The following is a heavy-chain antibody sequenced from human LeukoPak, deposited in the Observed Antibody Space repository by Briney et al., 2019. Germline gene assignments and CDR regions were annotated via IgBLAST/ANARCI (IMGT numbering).Heavy chain of an antibody. CDR2: INPNSGGT. CDR3: ARAGRDSSGYGPYNWFDP. Sequence: GASVKVSCKASGYTFTGYYMHWVRQAPGQGLEWMGWINPNSGGTNYAQKFQGWVTMTRDTSISTAYMELSRLRSDDTAVYYCARAGRDSSGYGPYNWFDPWGQGTLVTVSS. CDR1: GYTFTGYY. V-gene: IGHV1-2*04. J-gene: IGHJ5*02. D-gene: IGHD3-22*01.